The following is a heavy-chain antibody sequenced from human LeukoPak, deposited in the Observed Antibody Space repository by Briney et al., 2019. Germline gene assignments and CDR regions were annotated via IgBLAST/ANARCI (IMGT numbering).Heavy chain of an antibody. CDR3: ARVSTCSGGCCLGS. D-gene: IGHD2-15*01. Sequence: GGSLRLSCAASGFTFSTYAMDWVRQAPGKGLEWVPYITSSSSSIFYADSVRGRFTISRDNAKNSLYLQMNSLGVDDSAVYYCARVSTCSGGCCLGSWGQGTLVTVSS. V-gene: IGHV3-48*04. J-gene: IGHJ5*02. CDR1: GFTFSTYA. CDR2: ITSSSSSI.